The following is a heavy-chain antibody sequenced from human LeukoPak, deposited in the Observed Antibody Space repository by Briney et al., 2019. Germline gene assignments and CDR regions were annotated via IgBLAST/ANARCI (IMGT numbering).Heavy chain of an antibody. CDR2: IYASGST. D-gene: IGHD3-3*01. Sequence: SETLSLTCTVSGGSISSYYWSWIRQPAGKGLEWIGRIYASGSTNYNPSLKSRVTMSVDTSKNQFSLKLSFVTAADTAVYYCARSLTINYDFWSGHAKDWFDPWGQGTLVTVSS. V-gene: IGHV4-4*07. J-gene: IGHJ5*02. CDR3: ARSLTINYDFWSGHAKDWFDP. CDR1: GGSISSYY.